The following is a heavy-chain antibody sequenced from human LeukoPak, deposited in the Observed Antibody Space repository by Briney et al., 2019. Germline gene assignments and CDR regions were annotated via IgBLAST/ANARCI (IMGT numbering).Heavy chain of an antibody. Sequence: ASVKVSCKASGYTFASYGISWVRQAPGQGLEWMGWISAYNGNTNYAQKLQGRVTMTTDTSTSTAYMELRSLRSDDTAVYYCARDWDDILTGDYWGQGTLVTVSS. J-gene: IGHJ4*02. CDR1: GYTFASYG. D-gene: IGHD3-9*01. CDR2: ISAYNGNT. V-gene: IGHV1-18*01. CDR3: ARDWDDILTGDY.